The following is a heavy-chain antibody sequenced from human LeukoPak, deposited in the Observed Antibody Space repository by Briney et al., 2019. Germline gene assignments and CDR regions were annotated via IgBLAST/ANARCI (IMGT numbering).Heavy chain of an antibody. V-gene: IGHV1-46*01. Sequence: ASVKVSCKASGYTFTSYYMHWVRQAPGQGLEWVALINPSGTSTSYAQKFHGRVTLTRDTSTSTLYMELSSLRSEDTAVYYCARSLAYGDYYFDYWGQGTLVTVSS. CDR3: ARSLAYGDYYFDY. J-gene: IGHJ4*02. D-gene: IGHD4-17*01. CDR2: INPSGTST. CDR1: GYTFTSYY.